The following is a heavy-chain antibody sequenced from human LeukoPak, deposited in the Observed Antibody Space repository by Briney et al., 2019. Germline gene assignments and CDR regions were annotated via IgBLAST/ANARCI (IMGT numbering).Heavy chain of an antibody. CDR2: INPSGGST. CDR3: ARDLSAAGPEGWFDP. CDR1: GYTFTSYY. V-gene: IGHV1-46*01. D-gene: IGHD6-13*01. J-gene: IGHJ5*02. Sequence: ASVKVSCKASGYTFTSYYMHWVRQAPGQGLEWMGIINPSGGSTSYAQKFQGRVTMTRDTSTSTVYMELSSLRSEDTAVYYCARDLSAAGPEGWFDPWGQGTLVTVSS.